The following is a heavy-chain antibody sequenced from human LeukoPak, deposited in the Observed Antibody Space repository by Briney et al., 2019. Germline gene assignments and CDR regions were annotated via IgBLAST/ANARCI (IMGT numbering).Heavy chain of an antibody. CDR2: INHSRST. CDR3: ARRRYSSSWANWFDP. D-gene: IGHD6-13*01. J-gene: IGHJ5*02. V-gene: IGHV4-34*01. CDR1: DGSFSGHY. Sequence: PSETLSLTCAVYDGSFSGHYWNWIRQPPGKGLEWIGEINHSRSTNYNPSLKSRVTIPVDTSKNQFSLKVRSVTAADTAVYYCARRRYSSSWANWFDPWGQGTLVTVSS.